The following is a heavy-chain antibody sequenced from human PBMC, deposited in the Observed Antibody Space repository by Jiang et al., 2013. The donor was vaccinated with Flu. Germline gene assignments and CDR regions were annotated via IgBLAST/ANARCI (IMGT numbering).Heavy chain of an antibody. J-gene: IGHJ4*02. D-gene: IGHD1-26*01. V-gene: IGHV4-30-2*04. Sequence: KSRVTISVDTSKNQFSLKLSSVTAADTAVYYCARGSGSYLDFVDYWGQGTLVTVSS. CDR3: ARGSGSYLDFVDY.